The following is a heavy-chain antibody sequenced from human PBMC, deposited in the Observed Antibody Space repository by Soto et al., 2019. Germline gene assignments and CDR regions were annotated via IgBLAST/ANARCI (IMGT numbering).Heavy chain of an antibody. D-gene: IGHD2-2*01. CDR1: RFTFSTYE. Sequence: GGSLRLACVASRFTFSTYEMHWVRQAPGKGLEWVSYISSGGSTVYYADSVKGRFTISRDNTRNSLYLQMNSLRDEDTALYYCVRYCSTTLCNGVATRTFDYWGQGTLVTVSS. V-gene: IGHV3-48*03. CDR2: ISSGGSTV. J-gene: IGHJ4*02. CDR3: VRYCSTTLCNGVATRTFDY.